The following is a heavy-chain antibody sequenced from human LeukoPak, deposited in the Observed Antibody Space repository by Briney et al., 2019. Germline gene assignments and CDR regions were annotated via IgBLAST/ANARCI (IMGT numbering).Heavy chain of an antibody. Sequence: SETLSLTCTVSGGSVSSGSYYWSWIRQPPGKGLEWIGYIYYSGSTNYNPSLKSRVTISVDTSKNQFSLKLSSVTAADTAVYYGARSYSFDAFDIWGQGTMVTVSS. CDR1: GGSVSSGSYY. CDR2: IYYSGST. D-gene: IGHD5-18*01. J-gene: IGHJ3*02. CDR3: ARSYSFDAFDI. V-gene: IGHV4-61*01.